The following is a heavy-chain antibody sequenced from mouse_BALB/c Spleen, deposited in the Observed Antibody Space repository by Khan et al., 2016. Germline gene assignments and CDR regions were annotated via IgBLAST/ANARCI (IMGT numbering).Heavy chain of an antibody. D-gene: IGHD2-3*01. V-gene: IGHV9-3-1*01. CDR2: INTYTGEP. J-gene: IGHJ3*01. Sequence: QFQLVQSGPELKKPGETVKISCKASGYTFTNYGMNWVKQAPGKGLKWMGWINTYTGEPTYAEDFKGRFAFSLETSASTAYLQINNLKDEDTATYFCARRAYDGYWGFAYWGQGTLVTVSA. CDR1: GYTFTNYG. CDR3: ARRAYDGYWGFAY.